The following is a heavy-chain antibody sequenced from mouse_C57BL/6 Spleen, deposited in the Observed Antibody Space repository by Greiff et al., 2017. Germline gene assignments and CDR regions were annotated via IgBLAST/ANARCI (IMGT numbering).Heavy chain of an antibody. CDR3: ARLTGNYFGY. CDR1: GYTFTSYW. D-gene: IGHD4-1*01. J-gene: IGHJ2*01. Sequence: VQLQQPGAELVRPGTSVKLSCKASGYTFTSYWMHWVKQRPGQGLEWTGVIDPSDSYTNYNQKFKGKATLTVDTSSSTASMQLSSLTSEDSAVYYCARLTGNYFGYWGQSTTLTVSS. CDR2: IDPSDSYT. V-gene: IGHV1-59*01.